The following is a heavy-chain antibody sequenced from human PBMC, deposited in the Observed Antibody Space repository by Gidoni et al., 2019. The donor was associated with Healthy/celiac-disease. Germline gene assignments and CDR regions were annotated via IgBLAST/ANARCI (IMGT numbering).Heavy chain of an antibody. CDR2: INPNSGGT. J-gene: IGHJ4*02. Sequence: QGQLVQSGAEVTKPGASGTVACKASGYTFTGYYMHWVRQAPGQGLEWMGWINPNSGGTNYAQKFQGRVTMTRDTSISTAYMELSRLRSDDTAVYYCARGSIAVAGDDPDFAYWGQGTLVTVSS. CDR1: GYTFTGYY. D-gene: IGHD6-19*01. CDR3: ARGSIAVAGDDPDFAY. V-gene: IGHV1-2*02.